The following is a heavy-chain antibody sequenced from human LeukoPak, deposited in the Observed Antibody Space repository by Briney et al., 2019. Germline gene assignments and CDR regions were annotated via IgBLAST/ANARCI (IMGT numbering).Heavy chain of an antibody. D-gene: IGHD2-2*02. CDR2: ISGSGGST. V-gene: IGHV3-23*01. Sequence: GGSLRLSCAASGFTFSSYAMSWVRQAPGKGLEWVSAISGSGGSTYYADSVKGRFTISRDNSKNTLYLQMNSLRAEDTAVYYCARDGIYCSSTSCYTYGMDVWGQGTTVTVSS. CDR1: GFTFSSYA. J-gene: IGHJ6*02. CDR3: ARDGIYCSSTSCYTYGMDV.